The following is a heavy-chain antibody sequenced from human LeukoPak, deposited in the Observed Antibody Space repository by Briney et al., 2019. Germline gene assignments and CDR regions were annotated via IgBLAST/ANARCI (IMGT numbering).Heavy chain of an antibody. CDR2: ISAYNGNT. D-gene: IGHD6-19*01. CDR3: ARDRRASSSGWFHDAFDI. Sequence: ASVKVSCKASGYTFTSYGISWVRQAPGQGLEWMGWISAYNGNTNYAQKLQGRVTMTTDTSTSTAYMELRSLRSDDTAVYYCARDRRASSSGWFHDAFDIWGQGTMVTVSS. V-gene: IGHV1-18*01. CDR1: GYTFTSYG. J-gene: IGHJ3*02.